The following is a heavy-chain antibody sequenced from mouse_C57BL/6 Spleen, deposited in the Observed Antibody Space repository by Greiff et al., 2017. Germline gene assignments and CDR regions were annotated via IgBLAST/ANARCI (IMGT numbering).Heavy chain of an antibody. CDR2: INPSSGYT. J-gene: IGHJ3*01. CDR3: ATYGSSWFAY. V-gene: IGHV1-7*01. Sequence: QVHVKQSGAELAKPGASVKLSCKASGYTFTSYWMHWVKQRPGQGLEWIGYINPSSGYTKCNQKFKDKATLTADKSSSPAYMQLSSLTYEDSAVYYCATYGSSWFAYWGQGTLVTVSA. CDR1: GYTFTSYW. D-gene: IGHD1-1*01.